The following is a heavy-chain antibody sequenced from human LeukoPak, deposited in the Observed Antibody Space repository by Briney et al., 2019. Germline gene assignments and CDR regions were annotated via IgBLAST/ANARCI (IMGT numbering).Heavy chain of an antibody. Sequence: GESLKISCKGSGYSFTSHWIGWVRQMPGKGLEWMGIIYPGDSDIRYSPSFQGQVTISADKSISTAYLQWSSLKASDTAMYYCARHVGGCCRSTNCYGDYWGQGTLVTVSS. V-gene: IGHV5-51*01. CDR3: ARHVGGCCRSTNCYGDY. CDR1: GYSFTSHW. CDR2: IYPGDSDI. J-gene: IGHJ4*02. D-gene: IGHD2-2*01.